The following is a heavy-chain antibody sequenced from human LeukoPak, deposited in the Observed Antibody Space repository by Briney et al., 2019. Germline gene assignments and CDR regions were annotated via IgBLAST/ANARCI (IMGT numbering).Heavy chain of an antibody. CDR3: PKAPNWTATIASYTDV. J-gene: IGHJ6*03. CDR1: GFTFSSYG. Sequence: GGSLRLSCAASGFTFSSYGMHWVRQAPGKGLEWVAFIRYDGSNKYYADSVKGRFTISRDNSKNTLYLQRNSLRAEDTAVYYCPKAPNWTATIASYTDVWGKGTTVTVSS. CDR2: IRYDGSNK. V-gene: IGHV3-30*02. D-gene: IGHD5-24*01.